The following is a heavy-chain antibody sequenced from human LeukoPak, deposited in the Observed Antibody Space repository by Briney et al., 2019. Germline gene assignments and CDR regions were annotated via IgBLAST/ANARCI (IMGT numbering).Heavy chain of an antibody. CDR3: ARDSPVYSGYVSD. D-gene: IGHD5-12*01. CDR2: VRGSGGGT. Sequence: GGSLRLSCAASGFTFNLYAMMWVRQTPGKGLEWVSAVRGSGGGTQYADSVKGRFTISRDNSKNTLYLQMNSLRAEDTAVYYCARDSPVYSGYVSDWGQGTLVTVSS. J-gene: IGHJ4*02. CDR1: GFTFNLYA. V-gene: IGHV3-23*01.